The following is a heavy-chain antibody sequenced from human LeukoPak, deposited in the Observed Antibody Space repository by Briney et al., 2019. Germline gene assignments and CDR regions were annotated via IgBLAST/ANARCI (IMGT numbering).Heavy chain of an antibody. V-gene: IGHV3-48*01. CDR1: GFTFSSYS. D-gene: IGHD2-8*01. Sequence: GGSLRLSCAASGFTFSSYSMNWVRQAPGKGLEWVSYISSSSSTIYYADSVKGRFTISRDNAKNSLYLQMNSLRAEDTAVYYCARKNGLDYRGQGTLVTVSS. CDR3: ARKNGLDY. J-gene: IGHJ4*02. CDR2: ISSSSSTI.